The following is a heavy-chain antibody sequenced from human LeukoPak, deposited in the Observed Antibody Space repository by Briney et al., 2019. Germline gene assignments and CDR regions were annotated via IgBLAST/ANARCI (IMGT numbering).Heavy chain of an antibody. CDR2: INHNGNVN. CDR1: GFTFSNYG. Sequence: GGSLRLSCAASGFTFSNYGMHWVRQAPGKGLEWVASINHNGNVNYYVDSVKGRFTISKDNAKNSLYLQMNSLRAEDTALYHCARNNGMDVWGQGTTVIVSS. V-gene: IGHV3-7*03. J-gene: IGHJ6*02. CDR3: ARNNGMDV.